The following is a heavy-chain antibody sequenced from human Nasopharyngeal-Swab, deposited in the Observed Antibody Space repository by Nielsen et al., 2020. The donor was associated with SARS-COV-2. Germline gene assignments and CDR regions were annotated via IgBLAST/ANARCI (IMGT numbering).Heavy chain of an antibody. Sequence: GGSLRLSCAASGFTFDDYAMHWVRQAPGKGLEWVSGISWDGLTIGYADSVKGRFTISRDNAKNSLYLQMNSLRVEDMAFYYCAKATNARYDFWSGSFDYWGQGTLVTVSS. V-gene: IGHV3-9*03. D-gene: IGHD3-3*01. CDR2: ISWDGLTI. CDR1: GFTFDDYA. J-gene: IGHJ4*02. CDR3: AKATNARYDFWSGSFDY.